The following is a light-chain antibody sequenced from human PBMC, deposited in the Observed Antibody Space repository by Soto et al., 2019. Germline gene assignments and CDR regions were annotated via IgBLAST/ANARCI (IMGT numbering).Light chain of an antibody. Sequence: DTQMTQSPSSLSASVGDRISISCRASQTVSTCVNWYQQQPGKAPTLLISATSTLQSGVPSRFSGSGSGTEFTLTITSLQPEDFAAYYCQQTYTSPRTFGQGTKVAIK. J-gene: IGKJ1*01. CDR3: QQTYTSPRT. CDR1: QTVSTC. V-gene: IGKV1-39*01. CDR2: ATS.